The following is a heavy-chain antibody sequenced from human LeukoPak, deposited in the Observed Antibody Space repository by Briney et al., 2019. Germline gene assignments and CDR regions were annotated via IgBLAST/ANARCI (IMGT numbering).Heavy chain of an antibody. CDR1: GFTFTSYA. D-gene: IGHD2-2*01. J-gene: IGHJ4*02. CDR3: TRIGTSGGEFDY. V-gene: IGHV3-49*04. CDR2: IRSKAYGGTP. Sequence: QPGGSLRLSCAASGFTFTSYAMTGVGQAPGKGREGVGFIRSKAYGGTPEYAASVKGRFTISRDDSKSIAYLQMNSLKTEDTAMYFCTRIGTSGGEFDYWGQGTLVTVSS.